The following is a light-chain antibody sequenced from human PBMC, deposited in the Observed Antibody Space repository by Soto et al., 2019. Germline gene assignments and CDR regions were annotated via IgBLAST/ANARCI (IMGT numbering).Light chain of an antibody. V-gene: IGKV3-20*01. CDR1: QSVSSSY. J-gene: IGKJ4*01. CDR3: QHFNNWPPELT. CDR2: GAS. Sequence: EIVLTQSPGTLSLSPGERATLSCRASQSVSSSYLAWYQQKPGQAPRLLIYGASSRATGIPDRFSGSGSGTDFTLTISRLQSEDFATYYCQHFNNWPPELTFGGGTKVDIK.